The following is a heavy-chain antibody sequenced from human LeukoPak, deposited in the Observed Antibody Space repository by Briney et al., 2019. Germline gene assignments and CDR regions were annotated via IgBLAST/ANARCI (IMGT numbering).Heavy chain of an antibody. V-gene: IGHV4-59*01. CDR1: GGSISSYY. CDR2: IYYSGST. CDR3: ARTDNWNYFDY. J-gene: IGHJ4*02. Sequence: SETLSLTCTVSGGSISSYYWSWIRQPPGKGVEWIGYIYYSGSTNYNPSLKSRVTISVDTSKNQFSLRLSSATAADTAVYYCARTDNWNYFDYWGQGTLVTVSP. D-gene: IGHD1-20*01.